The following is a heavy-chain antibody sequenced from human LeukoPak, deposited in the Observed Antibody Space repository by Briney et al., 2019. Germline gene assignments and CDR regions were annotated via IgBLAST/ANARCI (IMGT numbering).Heavy chain of an antibody. Sequence: GGSLRLSCAASGFTFSSYWMSWVRQAPGKGLEWVANIKQDGSEKYYVDSVKGRFTISRDNAKNSLYLQMNSLRAEDTAVYYCARDRWELLSPLDYWGQGTLVTVSS. CDR1: GFTFSSYW. V-gene: IGHV3-7*01. CDR3: ARDRWELLSPLDY. D-gene: IGHD1-26*01. CDR2: IKQDGSEK. J-gene: IGHJ4*02.